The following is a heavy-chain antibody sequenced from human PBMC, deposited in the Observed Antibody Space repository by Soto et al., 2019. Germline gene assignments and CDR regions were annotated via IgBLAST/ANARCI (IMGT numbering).Heavy chain of an antibody. CDR3: AKTNSVTMVRGVIIRRYFDY. J-gene: IGHJ4*02. D-gene: IGHD3-10*01. Sequence: GGSLRLSCAASGFTFSSYAMSWVRQAQGKGLEWVSAISGSGGSTYYADSVKGRFTISRDNSKNTLYLQMNSLRAEDTAVYYCAKTNSVTMVRGVIIRRYFDYWGQGTLVTVSS. CDR1: GFTFSSYA. CDR2: ISGSGGST. V-gene: IGHV3-23*01.